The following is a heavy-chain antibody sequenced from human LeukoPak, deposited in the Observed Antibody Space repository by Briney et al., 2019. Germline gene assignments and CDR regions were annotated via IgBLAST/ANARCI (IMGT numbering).Heavy chain of an antibody. J-gene: IGHJ6*02. CDR1: GFTFSSYG. CDR2: IWYDGSNK. D-gene: IGHD6-6*01. CDR3: ARSAARLRYYYAMDV. V-gene: IGHV3-33*01. Sequence: GRSLRLSCAASGFTFSSYGMHWVRQAPGKGLEWVAVIWYDGSNKYYADSVKGRSTISRHNSKNTLYLQMSSLRAEDTAVYFCARSAARLRYYYAMDVWGQGTTVTVCS.